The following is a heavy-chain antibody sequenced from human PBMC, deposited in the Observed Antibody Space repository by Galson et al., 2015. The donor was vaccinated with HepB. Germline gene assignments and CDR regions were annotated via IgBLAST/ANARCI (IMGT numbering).Heavy chain of an antibody. CDR3: ARVRLGVLAEAGLDY. CDR2: ISYDGTNK. D-gene: IGHD6-13*01. CDR1: GFTFSNYT. V-gene: IGHV3-30-3*01. J-gene: IGHJ4*02. Sequence: SLRLSCAASGFTFSNYTLHWVRQAPGKGLEWVAIISYDGTNKYYADSVKGRFTISRDNSKNTLYLQMNSLRAEDTAVYYCARVRLGVLAEAGLDYWGQGTLVTVSS.